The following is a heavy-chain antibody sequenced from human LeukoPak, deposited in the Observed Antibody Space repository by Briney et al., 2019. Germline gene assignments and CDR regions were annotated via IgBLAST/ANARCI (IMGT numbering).Heavy chain of an antibody. Sequence: PSETLSLTCTVSGGSISSYYWSWIRQPPGKGLEWIGYIYYSGSTNYNPSLKSRVTISVDTSKNQFSLKLSSVTAADTAVYYCARVPGVAATSYYFDYWGQGTPVTVSS. V-gene: IGHV4-59*01. D-gene: IGHD2-15*01. CDR2: IYYSGST. CDR1: GGSISSYY. J-gene: IGHJ4*02. CDR3: ARVPGVAATSYYFDY.